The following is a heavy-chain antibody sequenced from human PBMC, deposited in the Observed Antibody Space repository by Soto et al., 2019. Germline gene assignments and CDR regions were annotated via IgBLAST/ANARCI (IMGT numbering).Heavy chain of an antibody. CDR2: IYSGGST. CDR3: ASLGVSGYDYHYFDY. D-gene: IGHD5-12*01. CDR1: GFTVSSNY. Sequence: PGGSLRLSCAASGFTVSSNYMSWVRQAPGKGLEWVSVIYSGGSTYYADSVKGRFTISRHNSKNTLYLQMNSLRAEDTAVYYCASLGVSGYDYHYFDYWGQGTTVTVSS. J-gene: IGHJ4*03. V-gene: IGHV3-53*04.